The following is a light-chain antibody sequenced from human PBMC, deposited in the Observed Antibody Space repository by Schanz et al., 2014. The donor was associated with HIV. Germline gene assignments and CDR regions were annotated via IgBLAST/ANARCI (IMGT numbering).Light chain of an antibody. Sequence: ENVLTQSPGTLSLSPGERATISCRASQSVKSSYLAWYQQKLGQAPRLLIYGASSRATGIPDRFSGSGSGTDFTLTISRLEPEDSAVYYCQQYGSSYTFGQGTKLEIK. V-gene: IGKV3-20*01. CDR3: QQYGSSYT. J-gene: IGKJ2*01. CDR1: QSVKSSY. CDR2: GAS.